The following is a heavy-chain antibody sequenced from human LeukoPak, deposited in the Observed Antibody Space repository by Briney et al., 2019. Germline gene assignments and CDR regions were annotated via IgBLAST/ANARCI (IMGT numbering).Heavy chain of an antibody. CDR1: GASINSYY. V-gene: IGHV4-59*01. J-gene: IGHJ4*02. CDR2: IYYSGST. D-gene: IGHD4-17*01. Sequence: SETLSLTCTVSGASINSYYWSWIRQPPGKGLEWIGYIYYSGSTNYNPSLKSRVTISVDTSKNQFSLKLSSVTAADTAVYYCASVGYGDYEWGQGTLVTVSS. CDR3: ASVGYGDYE.